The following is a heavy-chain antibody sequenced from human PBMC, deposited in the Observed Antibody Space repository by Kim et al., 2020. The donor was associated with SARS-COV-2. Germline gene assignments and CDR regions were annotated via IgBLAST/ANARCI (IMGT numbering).Heavy chain of an antibody. V-gene: IGHV4-39*01. CDR1: GGSISSSSYY. J-gene: IGHJ3*02. Sequence: SETLSLTCTVSGGSISSSSYYWGWIRQPPGKGLEWIGNIYYSGSTYYNPSLKSRVTISVDTSKNQFALKLSSVTAADTAVYYCASLVVSDDAFDIWGQWTMVTVSS. CDR2: IYYSGST. CDR3: ASLVVSDDAFDI. D-gene: IGHD3-22*01.